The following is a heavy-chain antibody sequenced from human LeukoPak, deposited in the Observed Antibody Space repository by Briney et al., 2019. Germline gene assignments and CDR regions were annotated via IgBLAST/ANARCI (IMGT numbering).Heavy chain of an antibody. Sequence: PAETLSLTCVVSGYSISSGYYWGWIRQPPGKGLEWIGRIYHSGSTYYNPSLKSRVTISVDTSKNQFSLKLSSVTAADTAVYYCARVLAVAGFDYWGQGTLVTVSS. D-gene: IGHD6-19*01. V-gene: IGHV4-38-2*01. J-gene: IGHJ4*02. CDR1: GYSISSGYY. CDR3: ARVLAVAGFDY. CDR2: IYHSGST.